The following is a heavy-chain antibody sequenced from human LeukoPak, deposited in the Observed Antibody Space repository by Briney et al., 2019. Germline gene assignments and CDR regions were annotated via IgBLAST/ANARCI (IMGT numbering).Heavy chain of an antibody. CDR2: IIPIFGTA. CDR1: GGTFSSYA. D-gene: IGHD2-15*01. CDR3: ATNPHCSGGSCYPYYYYYYMDV. Sequence: SVKVSCKASGGTFSSYAISWVRQAPGQGLEWMGRIIPIFGTADYAQKFQGRVTITTDESTSTAYMELSSLRSEDTAVYYCATNPHCSGGSCYPYYYYYYMDVWGKGTTVTVSS. V-gene: IGHV1-69*05. J-gene: IGHJ6*03.